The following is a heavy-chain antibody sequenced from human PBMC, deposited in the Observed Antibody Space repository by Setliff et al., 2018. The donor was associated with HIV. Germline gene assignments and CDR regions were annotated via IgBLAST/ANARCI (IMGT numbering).Heavy chain of an antibody. CDR3: VRAAAGLDI. CDR2: ITAKFNGYVR. CDR1: GFTLSDHY. J-gene: IGHJ4*02. V-gene: IGHV3-72*01. Sequence: GSLRLSCAASGFTLSDHYIDWIRQPPGKGLEWVGRITAKFNGYVREYAASVQGRFTISRDDSNDSLFLQMNNLKTEDTAVYYCVRAAAGLDIWSQGILVTVSS.